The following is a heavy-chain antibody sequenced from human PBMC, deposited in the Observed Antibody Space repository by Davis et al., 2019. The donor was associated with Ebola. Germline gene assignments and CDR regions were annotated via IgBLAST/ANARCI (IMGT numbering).Heavy chain of an antibody. J-gene: IGHJ6*02. V-gene: IGHV4-61*01. CDR3: AIVRIVVVPGATYYYYYGMDV. CDR1: GGSVSSGSYY. Sequence: SETLSLTCTVSGGSVSSGSYYWSWIRQPPGKGLEWIGYIYYSGSTNYNPSLKSRVTISVDTSKNQFSLKLSSVTAADTAVYYCAIVRIVVVPGATYYYYYGMDVWGQGTTVTVSS. CDR2: IYYSGST. D-gene: IGHD2-2*01.